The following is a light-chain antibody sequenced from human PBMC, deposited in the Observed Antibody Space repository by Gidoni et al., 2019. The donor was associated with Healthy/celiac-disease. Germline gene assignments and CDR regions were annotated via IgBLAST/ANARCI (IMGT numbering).Light chain of an antibody. Sequence: IRMTQSPSSLSASTGDRVPITCRASQGISSYLAWYQQKPGKAPKLLIYAASTLQSGVPSRFSGSGSGTDFTLTISCLQSEDFATYYCQQYYSYPRTFGQGTKVEIK. CDR1: QGISSY. V-gene: IGKV1-8*01. CDR3: QQYYSYPRT. CDR2: AAS. J-gene: IGKJ1*01.